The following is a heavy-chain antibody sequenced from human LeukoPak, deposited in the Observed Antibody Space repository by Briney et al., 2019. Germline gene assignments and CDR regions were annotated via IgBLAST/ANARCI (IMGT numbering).Heavy chain of an antibody. CDR2: ISSRGTTI. CDR1: GFTVGSSY. Sequence: GGSLRLSCAASGFTVGSSYMNWVRQAPGKGLEWVSYISSRGTTIYYADSVKGRFTISRDNDKNSLYLQMNSLRADDTVVYYCARHFDGFGYFDYWGQGTLVTVSS. J-gene: IGHJ4*02. V-gene: IGHV3-48*03. D-gene: IGHD3-16*01. CDR3: ARHFDGFGYFDY.